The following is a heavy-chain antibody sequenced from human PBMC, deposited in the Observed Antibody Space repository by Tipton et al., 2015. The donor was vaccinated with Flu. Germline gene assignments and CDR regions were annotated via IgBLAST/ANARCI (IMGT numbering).Heavy chain of an antibody. V-gene: IGHV5-51*01. D-gene: IGHD3-10*01. J-gene: IGHJ3*02. Sequence: QLVQSGAEVKKPGESLKISCKGSGYSFTSYWIGWVRQMPGKGLEWMGIIYPGDSDTRYSPSFQGQVTISADKSISTAYLQWSSLKASAPAMYYCARQELGFGELLTGAFDIWGQGTMVTVSS. CDR3: ARQELGFGELLTGAFDI. CDR2: IYPGDSDT. CDR1: GYSFTSYW.